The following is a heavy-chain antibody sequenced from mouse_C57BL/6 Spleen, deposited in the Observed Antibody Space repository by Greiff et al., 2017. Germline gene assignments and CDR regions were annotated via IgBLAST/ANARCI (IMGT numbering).Heavy chain of an antibody. Sequence: VQLQQSGAELVKPGASVKISCKASGYAFSTYWMNWVKQRPGKGLEWIGQFYPGDGDTKYNGKFKGKATLTADKSSSTAYMQLSSLTSEDSAVYFCARYPYYYGSSYLSAMDYWGQGTSVTVSS. D-gene: IGHD1-1*01. V-gene: IGHV1-80*01. CDR1: GYAFSTYW. CDR3: ARYPYYYGSSYLSAMDY. J-gene: IGHJ4*01. CDR2: FYPGDGDT.